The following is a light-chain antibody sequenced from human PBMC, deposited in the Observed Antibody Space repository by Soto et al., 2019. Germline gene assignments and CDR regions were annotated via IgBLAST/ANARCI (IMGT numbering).Light chain of an antibody. J-gene: IGLJ1*01. V-gene: IGLV1-44*01. CDR3: ASWDNSLNGLYV. CDR1: SSNIGSHP. CDR2: GDN. Sequence: QYVRTQPPWASGTPGQRVSISCSGSSSNIGSHPVNWYQQLPGTAPKLLLYGDNQRPSGVPDRFSGSKSGTSASLAISGLQSEDEAHYYCASWDNSLNGLYVFGTGTKVTVL.